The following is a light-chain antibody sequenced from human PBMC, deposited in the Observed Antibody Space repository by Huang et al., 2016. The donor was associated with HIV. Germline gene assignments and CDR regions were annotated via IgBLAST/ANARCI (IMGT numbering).Light chain of an antibody. Sequence: ELVMTQSPATLSVSPGERATLSCRASQSISSNLAWYQQKPGQAPRLLIHGASTRATGIPARFFGSGSGTDFTLTISSLQSEDFAVYYCQHFQGFTFGPGTKVDI. CDR3: QHFQGFT. V-gene: IGKV3-15*01. CDR2: GAS. J-gene: IGKJ3*01. CDR1: QSISSN.